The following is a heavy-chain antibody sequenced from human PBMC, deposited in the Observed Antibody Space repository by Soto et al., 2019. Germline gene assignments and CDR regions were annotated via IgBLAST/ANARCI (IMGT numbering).Heavy chain of an antibody. CDR2: ISYSGST. CDR3: ALRGSSWSPLDY. J-gene: IGHJ4*02. CDR1: GGSISNYY. D-gene: IGHD6-13*01. Sequence: TSETLSLTCTVSGGSISNYYWSWIRQPPGKGLEWIGYISYSGSTNYNPSLKSRVTISVDTSKNQFSLKLGSVTAADTALYYCALRGSSWSPLDYWGQGTLVTVSS. V-gene: IGHV4-59*01.